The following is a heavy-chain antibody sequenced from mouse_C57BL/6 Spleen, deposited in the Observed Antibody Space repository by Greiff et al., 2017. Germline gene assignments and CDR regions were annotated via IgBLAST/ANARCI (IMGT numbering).Heavy chain of an antibody. CDR3: ARGGRGRYGNRGGGAMDY. CDR1: GFTFSDYY. CDR2: INHDGSST. Sequence: EVKVVESEGGLVQPGSSMKLSCTASGFTFSDYYMAWVRQVPEKGLEWVANINHDGSSTYYLDSMKSRFNISRDNAKNFLYLQMSSLKSEDTATYYCARGGRGRYGNRGGGAMDYWGQGTSVTVSS. D-gene: IGHD2-1*01. J-gene: IGHJ4*01. V-gene: IGHV5-16*01.